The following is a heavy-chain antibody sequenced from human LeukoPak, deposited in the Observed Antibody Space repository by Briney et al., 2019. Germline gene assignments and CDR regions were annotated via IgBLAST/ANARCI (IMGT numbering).Heavy chain of an antibody. CDR2: ISSSSSTI. CDR1: GFTVSSNY. Sequence: GGSLRLSCAASGFTVSSNYMSWVRQAPGKGLEWVSYISSSSSTIYYADSVKGRFTISRDNAKNSLYLQMNSLRAEDTAVYYCARDGSWAIFGVVITAPSAFDIWGQGTMVTVSS. D-gene: IGHD3-3*01. J-gene: IGHJ3*02. V-gene: IGHV3-48*01. CDR3: ARDGSWAIFGVVITAPSAFDI.